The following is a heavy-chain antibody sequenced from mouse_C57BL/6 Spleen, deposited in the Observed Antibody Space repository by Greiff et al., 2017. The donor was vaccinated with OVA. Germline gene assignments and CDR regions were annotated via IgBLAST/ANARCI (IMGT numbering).Heavy chain of an antibody. V-gene: IGHV1-64*01. CDR2: IHPNSGST. Sequence: QVQLQQSGAELVKPGASVKLSCKASGYTFTSYWMHWVKQRPGQGLEWIGMIHPNSGSTNYNEKFKSKATLTVAKSSSTAYMQLSSLTSEDSAVYECERAVVEWYAMDYWGQGTSVTVSS. D-gene: IGHD1-1*01. J-gene: IGHJ4*01. CDR3: ERAVVEWYAMDY. CDR1: GYTFTSYW.